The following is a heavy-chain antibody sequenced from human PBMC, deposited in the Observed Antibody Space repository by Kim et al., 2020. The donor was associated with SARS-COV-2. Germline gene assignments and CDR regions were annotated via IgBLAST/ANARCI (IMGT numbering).Heavy chain of an antibody. V-gene: IGHV4-31*03. CDR2: IYYSGST. J-gene: IGHJ4*02. D-gene: IGHD3-3*01. CDR3: ARASALTIFGVVGEIDY. CDR1: GGSISSGGYY. Sequence: SETLSLTCTVSGGSISSGGYYWSWIRQHPGKGLEWIGYIYYSGSTYYNPSLKSRVTISVDTSKNQFSLKLSSVTAADTAVYYCARASALTIFGVVGEIDYWGQGPLVTVSS.